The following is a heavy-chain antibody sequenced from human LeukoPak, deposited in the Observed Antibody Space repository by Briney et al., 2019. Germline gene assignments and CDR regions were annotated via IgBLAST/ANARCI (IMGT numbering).Heavy chain of an antibody. V-gene: IGHV3-23*01. CDR3: AKDLLTYYDFWSGYDY. CDR2: ISGSGRNT. Sequence: GGSLRLSCAASGFTFSSYAMSWVRQAPGKGLEWVSGISGSGRNTYYADSVKGRFTISRDNTKNTLYLQMNSLRAEDTAVYYCAKDLLTYYDFWSGYDYWGQGTLVIVSS. J-gene: IGHJ4*02. CDR1: GFTFSSYA. D-gene: IGHD3-3*01.